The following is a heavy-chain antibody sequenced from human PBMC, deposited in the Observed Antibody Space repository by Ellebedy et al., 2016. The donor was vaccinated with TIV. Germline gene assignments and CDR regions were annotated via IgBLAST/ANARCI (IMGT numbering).Heavy chain of an antibody. J-gene: IGHJ4*02. Sequence: SQTLSLTCSVYGGSFSGYYCSWIRQPPGKGLEWIGKINHRGSTTNNPSLKSRVTITVETSNNQFSLKLSSVTAADTAVYYCARTEYIGFWGYWGQGTLVTVSS. CDR2: INHRGST. D-gene: IGHD3-16*01. V-gene: IGHV4-34*01. CDR3: ARTEYIGFWGY. CDR1: GGSFSGYY.